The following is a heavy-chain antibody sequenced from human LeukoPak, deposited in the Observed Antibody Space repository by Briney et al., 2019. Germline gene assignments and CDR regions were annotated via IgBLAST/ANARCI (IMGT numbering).Heavy chain of an antibody. D-gene: IGHD4-23*01. CDR3: ARAEYGRNVNYYYYYMDV. Sequence: GGSLRLSCAASGFTFSSYWMTWVRQAPGKGLEWVANIKQDGSEKYYVDSVKGRFTISRDNAKNSLYLQMNSLRAEDTAVYYCARAEYGRNVNYYYYYMDVWGKGTTVTVSS. J-gene: IGHJ6*03. CDR1: GFTFSSYW. V-gene: IGHV3-7*01. CDR2: IKQDGSEK.